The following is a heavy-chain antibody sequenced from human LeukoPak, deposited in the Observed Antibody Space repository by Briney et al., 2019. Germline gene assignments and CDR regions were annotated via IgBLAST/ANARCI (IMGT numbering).Heavy chain of an antibody. J-gene: IGHJ6*02. CDR3: ARGLGYSSSWFRPNYYGMDV. V-gene: IGHV1-8*01. CDR1: GYTFTSYD. D-gene: IGHD6-13*01. Sequence: ASVKVSCKASGYTFTSYDINCVRQATGQGLEWMGWMNPNSGNTGYAQKFQGRVTMTRNTSISTAYMELSSLRSEDTAVYYCARGLGYSSSWFRPNYYGMDVWGQGTTVTVSS. CDR2: MNPNSGNT.